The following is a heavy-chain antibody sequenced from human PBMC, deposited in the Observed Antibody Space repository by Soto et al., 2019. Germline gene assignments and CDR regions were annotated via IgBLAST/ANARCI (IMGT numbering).Heavy chain of an antibody. CDR1: GGSISSGDYY. D-gene: IGHD3-10*01. Sequence: QVQLQESGPGLVKPSQTLSLTCTVSGGSISSGDYYWGWIRQPPGKGLEWIGYIYYSGSTYYNPSLKSRVTISVDTSKNQFSMKLSSVTAAATAAYYCASDGFGELLAPGMDVWGQGTTVTVSS. J-gene: IGHJ6*02. V-gene: IGHV4-30-4*01. CDR2: IYYSGST. CDR3: ASDGFGELLAPGMDV.